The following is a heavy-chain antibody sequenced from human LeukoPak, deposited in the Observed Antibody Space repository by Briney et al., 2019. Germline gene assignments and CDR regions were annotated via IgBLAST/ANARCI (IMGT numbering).Heavy chain of an antibody. V-gene: IGHV3-7*01. J-gene: IGHJ4*02. CDR1: GFTFSSYW. CDR3: ARDTGAPYYFDY. CDR2: IKQGGSEK. Sequence: PWGSLRLSCATSGFTFSSYWMNWVRQAPGKGLEWVANIKQGGSEKYYVDSVKGRFTIARDNAKNSLYLQMNSLRADDTAVYYCARDTGAPYYFDYWGQGTLVTVSS. D-gene: IGHD4-17*01.